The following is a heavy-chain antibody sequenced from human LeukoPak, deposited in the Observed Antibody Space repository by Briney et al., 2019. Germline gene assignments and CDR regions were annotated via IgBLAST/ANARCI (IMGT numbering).Heavy chain of an antibody. Sequence: GGSLRLSCTVSGFTVSSNSMSWVRQAPGKGLEWVSSISSSSSYIYYADSVKGRFTISRDNAKNSLYLQMNSLRAEDTAVYYCARVVVIGAFDIWGQGTMVTVSS. V-gene: IGHV3-21*01. J-gene: IGHJ3*02. CDR3: ARVVVIGAFDI. D-gene: IGHD3-22*01. CDR2: ISSSSSYI. CDR1: GFTVSSNS.